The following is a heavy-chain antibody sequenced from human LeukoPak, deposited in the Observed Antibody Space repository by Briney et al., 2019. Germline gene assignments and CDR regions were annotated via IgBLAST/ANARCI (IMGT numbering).Heavy chain of an antibody. J-gene: IGHJ3*02. D-gene: IGHD1-26*01. CDR3: ARVLGYSGSYYSSAFDI. CDR2: IYSGGST. CDR1: GFTFSSYS. V-gene: IGHV3-66*01. Sequence: PGGSLRLSCAASGFTFSSYSMSWVRQAPGKGLEWVSVIYSGGSTYYADSVKGRFTISRDNSKNTLYLQMNSLRAEDTAVYYCARVLGYSGSYYSSAFDIWGQGTMVTVSS.